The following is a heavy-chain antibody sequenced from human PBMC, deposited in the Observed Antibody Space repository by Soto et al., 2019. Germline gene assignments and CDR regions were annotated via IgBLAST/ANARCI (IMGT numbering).Heavy chain of an antibody. CDR2: IGPDGYRT. Sequence: EVQVVESGVALVQSGGSLRLSCAASGFTFSRHWMHWVRQAPGKGLSWVSHIGPDGYRTRDADSVKGRFIISRDNAKNTMYLQMNTLRDDYTAVYYCVIDQNWAYDYWGPGILVTVSS. CDR1: GFTFSRHW. D-gene: IGHD7-27*01. V-gene: IGHV3-74*01. CDR3: VIDQNWAYDY. J-gene: IGHJ4*02.